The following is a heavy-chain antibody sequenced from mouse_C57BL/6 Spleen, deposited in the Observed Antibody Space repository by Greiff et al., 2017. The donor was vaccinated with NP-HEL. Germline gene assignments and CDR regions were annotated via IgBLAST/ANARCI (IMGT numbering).Heavy chain of an antibody. CDR1: GYSFTGYY. CDR3: ARRPITTVVATDWFAY. V-gene: IGHV1-42*01. J-gene: IGHJ3*01. Sequence: VQLQQSGPELVKPGASVKISCKASGYSFTGYYMNWVKQSPEKSLEWIGEINPSTGGTTYNQKFKAKATLTVDKSSSTAYMQLKSLTSEDSAVYYCARRPITTVVATDWFAYWGQGTLVTVSA. CDR2: INPSTGGT. D-gene: IGHD1-1*01.